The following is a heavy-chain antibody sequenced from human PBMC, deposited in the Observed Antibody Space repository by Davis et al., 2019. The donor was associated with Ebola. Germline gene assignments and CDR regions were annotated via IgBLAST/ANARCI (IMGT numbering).Heavy chain of an antibody. CDR2: INPNSGDT. CDR1: GYTFTGYY. V-gene: IGHV1-2*02. Sequence: ASVKVSCKASGYTFTGYYMHWVRQAPGQGLEWMGWINPNSGDTNYAQKFQGRVTMTRDTSISTAYMELSRLRSDDTAVYYCARDRAGTAHMDVWGKGTTVTVSS. J-gene: IGHJ6*03. CDR3: ARDRAGTAHMDV. D-gene: IGHD1-7*01.